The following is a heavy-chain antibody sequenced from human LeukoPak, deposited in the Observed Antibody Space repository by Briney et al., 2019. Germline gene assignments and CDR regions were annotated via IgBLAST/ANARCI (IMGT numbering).Heavy chain of an antibody. CDR2: ISWNSSSI. Sequence: GGSLRLSCAASGFTFDDYAMHWVRQAPGKGLEWVSGISWNSSSIGYADSVKGRFTISRDNSKNTLYLRMNSLRAEDTAVYYCARSDDFWSGYNYWGQGTLVTVSS. CDR1: GFTFDDYA. D-gene: IGHD3-3*01. CDR3: ARSDDFWSGYNY. V-gene: IGHV3-9*01. J-gene: IGHJ4*02.